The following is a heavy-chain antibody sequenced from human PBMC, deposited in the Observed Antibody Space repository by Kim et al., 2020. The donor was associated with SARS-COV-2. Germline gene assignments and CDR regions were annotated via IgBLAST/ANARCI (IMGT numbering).Heavy chain of an antibody. Sequence: SQTLSLTCAISGDSVSSNSAAWNWIRQSPSRGLEWLGRTYYRSKWYNDYAVSVKSRITINPDTSKNQFSLQLNSVTPEDTAVYYCARGALDYSGYDLNAFDIWGQGTMVTVSS. D-gene: IGHD5-12*01. CDR1: GDSVSSNSAA. V-gene: IGHV6-1*01. J-gene: IGHJ3*02. CDR2: TYYRSKWYN. CDR3: ARGALDYSGYDLNAFDI.